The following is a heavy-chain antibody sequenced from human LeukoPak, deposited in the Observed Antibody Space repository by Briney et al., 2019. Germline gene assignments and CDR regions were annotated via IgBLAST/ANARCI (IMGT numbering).Heavy chain of an antibody. V-gene: IGHV4-59*01. Sequence: SETLSLTCSVSGDSNSSYYWRWIRQPPGGGLVWVGYIHHSRSANYNLSLKRRLTISVDPSSNQFSLKLSSVTAADTAVYYCARERMVSYGYTTIDYWDQGTLVTVSS. J-gene: IGHJ4*02. D-gene: IGHD5-18*01. CDR3: ARERMVSYGYTTIDY. CDR1: GDSNSSYY. CDR2: IHHSRSA.